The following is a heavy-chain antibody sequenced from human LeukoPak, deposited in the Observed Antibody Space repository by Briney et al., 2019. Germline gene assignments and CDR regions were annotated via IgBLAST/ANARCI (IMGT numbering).Heavy chain of an antibody. CDR2: ISGSGGST. J-gene: IGHJ4*02. D-gene: IGHD6-19*01. V-gene: IGHV3-23*01. CDR3: AKARVKQWLVGY. CDR1: GFTLSCFV. Sequence: GGSLGPSLAAFGFTLSCFVLRLVRQAPGEGLGLVSAISGSGGSTYYADSVKGRFTISRDNSKNTLYLQMNSLRAEDTAVYYCAKARVKQWLVGYWGQGTLVTVSS.